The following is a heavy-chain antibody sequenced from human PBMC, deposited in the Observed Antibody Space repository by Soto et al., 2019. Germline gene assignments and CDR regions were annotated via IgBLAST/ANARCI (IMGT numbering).Heavy chain of an antibody. D-gene: IGHD2-2*01. J-gene: IGHJ3*02. CDR3: ARDSGLYKLLMGLSYAFDI. CDR2: IYYSGST. V-gene: IGHV4-31*03. CDR1: GGSISSGGYY. Sequence: SETLSLTCTVSGGSISSGGYYWSWIRQHPGKGLEWIGYIYYSGSTYYKPSLKSRVTISVDTSKNQFSLKLSSVTAADTAVYYCARDSGLYKLLMGLSYAFDIWGQGTMVTVSS.